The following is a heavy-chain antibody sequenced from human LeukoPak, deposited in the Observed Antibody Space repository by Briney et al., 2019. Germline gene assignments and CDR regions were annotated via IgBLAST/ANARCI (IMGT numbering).Heavy chain of an antibody. CDR2: ISHDGNNN. CDR3: AKDGPPVAFDY. CDR1: GFTFSSYG. V-gene: IGHV3-30*18. J-gene: IGHJ4*02. Sequence: PGRSLRLSCAASGFTFSSYGMHWVRQAPGKGLEWVAVISHDGNNNYYSDSVKGRFTISRDNSKNTLDLQMNSLRAEDTAVYYCAKDGPPVAFDYWGQGTLVTVSS. D-gene: IGHD3/OR15-3a*01.